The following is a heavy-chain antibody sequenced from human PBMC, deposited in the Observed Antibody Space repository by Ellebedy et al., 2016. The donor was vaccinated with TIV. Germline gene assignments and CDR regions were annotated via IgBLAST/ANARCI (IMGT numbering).Heavy chain of an antibody. D-gene: IGHD5-12*01. V-gene: IGHV3-21*01. CDR3: TRVSATVMTN. CDR2: ISSNLQFV. CDR1: GLTFKTYT. J-gene: IGHJ4*02. Sequence: GESLKISCAASGLTFKTYTMNWVRQAPGKGLEWVSSISSNLQFVNYTDSVKGRFTISRDNAKSTLYLQMNSVRAEDTALYYCTRVSATVMTNWGQGTLVTVSS.